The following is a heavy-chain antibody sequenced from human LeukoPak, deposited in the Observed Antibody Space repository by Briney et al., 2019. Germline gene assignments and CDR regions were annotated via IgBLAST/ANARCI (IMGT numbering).Heavy chain of an antibody. Sequence: GGSLRLSCAASGFTVSSNHMSWVRQAPGKGLEWVSVIYSGGSTYYADSVKGRFTISRDNSKNTLYLQMNSLRAEDTAVYYCAKGAWIVGAQGDAFDIWGQGTMVTVSS. CDR2: IYSGGST. V-gene: IGHV3-53*01. J-gene: IGHJ3*02. D-gene: IGHD1-26*01. CDR3: AKGAWIVGAQGDAFDI. CDR1: GFTVSSNH.